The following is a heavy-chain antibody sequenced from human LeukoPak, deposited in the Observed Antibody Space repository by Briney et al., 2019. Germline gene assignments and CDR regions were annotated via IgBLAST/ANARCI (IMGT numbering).Heavy chain of an antibody. D-gene: IGHD6-13*01. Sequence: VASVKVPCEASGYTFTSYDINWVRQATGQGLEWMGWMNPNSGNTGYAQKFQGRVTMTRNTSISTAYMELSSLRSEDTAVYYCARVDSSSWYHYYMDVWGKGTTVTVSS. CDR1: GYTFTSYD. J-gene: IGHJ6*03. CDR2: MNPNSGNT. V-gene: IGHV1-8*01. CDR3: ARVDSSSWYHYYMDV.